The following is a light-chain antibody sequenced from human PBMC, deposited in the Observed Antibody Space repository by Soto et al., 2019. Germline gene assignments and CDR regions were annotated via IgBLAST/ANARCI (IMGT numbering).Light chain of an antibody. CDR1: QSLVLSDGNTF. V-gene: IGKV2-24*01. Sequence: IVMTQTPLSSPVTLGQSASISCRSSQSLVLSDGNTFLTWLHQRPGQAPRLLIYKVSKRFSGVPDRFSGSGAGTEFTLRISRVEAEDVGLYFCMQASQFPYSFGQGTRLEIK. CDR3: MQASQFPYS. CDR2: KVS. J-gene: IGKJ2*03.